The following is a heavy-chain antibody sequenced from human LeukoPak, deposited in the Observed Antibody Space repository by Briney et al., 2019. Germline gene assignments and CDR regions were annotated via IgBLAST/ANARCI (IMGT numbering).Heavy chain of an antibody. Sequence: GGSLRLSCAASGFTFSSYGMHWVRQAPGKGLEWVAFIRYDGSNKYYADSVKGRFTISRDNSKNTLYLQMNSLRAEDTAVYYCASHPVEWELLDYWGQGTLVTVSS. CDR2: IRYDGSNK. CDR1: GFTFSSYG. V-gene: IGHV3-30*02. J-gene: IGHJ4*02. D-gene: IGHD1-26*01. CDR3: ASHPVEWELLDY.